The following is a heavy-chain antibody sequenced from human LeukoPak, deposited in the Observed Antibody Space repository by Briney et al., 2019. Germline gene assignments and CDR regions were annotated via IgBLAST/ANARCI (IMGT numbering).Heavy chain of an antibody. CDR1: GGSLSGHY. V-gene: IGHV4-59*11. Sequence: PSETLSLTCTVSGGSLSGHYRSWIRQPPGKRLEWIAYVSYTGRTKYNPSLQSRVTISIDTSKSQFSLKLTSVTSADTAVYSCARLLDNDISGDPDTFDVWGQGTTVIVSS. CDR3: ARLLDNDISGDPDTFDV. J-gene: IGHJ3*01. CDR2: VSYTGRT. D-gene: IGHD3-22*01.